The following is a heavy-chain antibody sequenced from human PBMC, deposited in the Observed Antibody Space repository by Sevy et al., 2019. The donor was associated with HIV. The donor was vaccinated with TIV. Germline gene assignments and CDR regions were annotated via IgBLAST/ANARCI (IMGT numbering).Heavy chain of an antibody. V-gene: IGHV3-21*01. Sequence: GGSLRLSCVASGINFKTYKINWVRQTPGKGLEWVSSISFSGNYIYYADFAKGRFTISRDNARNSLYLQMISLTAEDTAVYYCETSSGWALDYWGQRTLVTVSS. CDR2: ISFSGNYI. J-gene: IGHJ4*02. D-gene: IGHD6-19*01. CDR3: ETSSGWALDY. CDR1: GINFKTYK.